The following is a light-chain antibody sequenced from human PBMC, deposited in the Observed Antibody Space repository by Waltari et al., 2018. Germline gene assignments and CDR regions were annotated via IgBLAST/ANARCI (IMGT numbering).Light chain of an antibody. V-gene: IGLV1-40*01. J-gene: IGLJ2*01. CDR2: GNS. CDR1: SSNIGAGYD. CDR3: QSYDSSLSGYVV. Sequence: QSVLTQPPSVSGAPGQRVTIPCTGSSSNIGAGYDVHWSQQLPGTAPKLLTYGNSNRPSGVPDRFSGSKSGTSASLAITGLQAEDEADYYCQSYDSSLSGYVVFGGGTKLTVL.